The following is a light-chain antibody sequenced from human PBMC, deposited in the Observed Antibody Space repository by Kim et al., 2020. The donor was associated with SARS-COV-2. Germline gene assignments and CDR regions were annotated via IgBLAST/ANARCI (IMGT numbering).Light chain of an antibody. CDR1: NIGSKS. CDR2: YDD. Sequence: SYELTQPPSVSVAPGKTASITCGGHNIGSKSVHWYQQKAGQAPVLVIYYDDDRPSGIPERVSGSNSENTATLTISRVEAGDEADYYCQLWNSSSDLWVFGGPTQLTVL. CDR3: QLWNSSSDLWV. J-gene: IGLJ3*02. V-gene: IGLV3-21*04.